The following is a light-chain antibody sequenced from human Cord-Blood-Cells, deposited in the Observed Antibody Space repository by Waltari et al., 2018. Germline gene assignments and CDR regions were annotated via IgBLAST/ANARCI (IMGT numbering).Light chain of an antibody. CDR2: DTS. J-gene: IGLJ3*02. V-gene: IGLV7-46*01. CDR1: PGAVTSGHY. Sequence: QAVVTQEPSLTVSRGGTVTLTCGSSPGAVTSGHYPCWLQPKPGQAPRTLIYDTSHKHSWTPARFSGSRLGGEAALTLSGAQPEDEAEYYCLLSYSGAWVFGGGTKLTVL. CDR3: LLSYSGAWV.